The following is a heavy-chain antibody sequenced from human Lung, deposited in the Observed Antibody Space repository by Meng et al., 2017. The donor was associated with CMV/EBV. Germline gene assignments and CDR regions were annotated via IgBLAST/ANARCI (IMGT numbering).Heavy chain of an antibody. CDR2: ISSSSSTI. CDR1: GFTFSSYS. CDR3: ARIGIAEADPNGFDP. Sequence: GESLKISCAASGFTFSSYSMNWVRQAPGKGLEWVSYISSSSSTIYYADSVKGRFTISRDNAKNSLYLQMNSLRAEDTAVYYCARIGIAEADPNGFDPWGQGTLVTVSS. D-gene: IGHD6-13*01. V-gene: IGHV3-48*04. J-gene: IGHJ5*02.